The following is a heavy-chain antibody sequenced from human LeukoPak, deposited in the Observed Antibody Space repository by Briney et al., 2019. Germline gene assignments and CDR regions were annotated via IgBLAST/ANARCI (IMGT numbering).Heavy chain of an antibody. CDR2: ILTSGNT. CDR3: ARELASGWLIDY. CDR1: GDSISSYY. D-gene: IGHD6-19*01. Sequence: SETLSLTCTVSGDSISSYYWTWIRQPAGKGLEWIGRILTSGNTNYNPSLKGRVTMSVDTSKNQFSLRLSSVTAADTAVYYCARELASGWLIDYWGQGTLVTVSS. J-gene: IGHJ4*02. V-gene: IGHV4-4*07.